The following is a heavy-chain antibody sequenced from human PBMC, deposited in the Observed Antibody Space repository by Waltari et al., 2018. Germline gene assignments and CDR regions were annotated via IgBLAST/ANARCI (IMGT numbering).Heavy chain of an antibody. Sequence: EVQLVESGGGLVRPGGSLSLSCAASALAFSSYDMNWVRQAPGKGLEWVAYSSTSSDEMHYADSVQGRCTVARDNAKGSLYLELNSLRAEDTAVYYCATGGWGFYLGYWGQGTLVTVSS. CDR2: SSTSSDEM. D-gene: IGHD7-27*01. V-gene: IGHV3-21*02. CDR3: ATGGWGFYLGY. CDR1: ALAFSSYD. J-gene: IGHJ4*02.